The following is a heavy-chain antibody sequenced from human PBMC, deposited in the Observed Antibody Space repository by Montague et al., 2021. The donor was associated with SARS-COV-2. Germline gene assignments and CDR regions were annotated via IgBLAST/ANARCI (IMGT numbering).Heavy chain of an antibody. D-gene: IGHD3-10*01. V-gene: IGHV4-31*03. CDR2: IYYSGST. CDR3: ARDHGQWFGELWGHGLDV. Sequence: TLSLTCSVSSGSISTGHHWSWIRQHPTKGLERIGYIYYSGSTYYNPSFKGRVTISIDTAKNQFSLELTSMTAADTAVYYCARDHGQWFGELWGHGLDVWGQGTTVIVSS. CDR1: SGSISTGHH. J-gene: IGHJ6*02.